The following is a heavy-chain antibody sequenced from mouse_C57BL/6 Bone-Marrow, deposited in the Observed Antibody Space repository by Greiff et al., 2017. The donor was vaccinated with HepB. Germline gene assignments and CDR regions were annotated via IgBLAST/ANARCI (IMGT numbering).Heavy chain of an antibody. D-gene: IGHD1-1*01. CDR3: ASLYYYGSSSYYYAMDY. CDR2: INPNNGGT. J-gene: IGHJ4*01. V-gene: IGHV1-26*01. CDR1: GYTFTDYY. Sequence: EVQLQQSGPELVKPGASVEISCKASGYTFTDYYMNWVKQSHGKSLEWIGDINPNNGGTSYNQKFKGKATLTVDKSSSTAYMELRSLTSEDSAVYYCASLYYYGSSSYYYAMDYWGQGTSVTVSS.